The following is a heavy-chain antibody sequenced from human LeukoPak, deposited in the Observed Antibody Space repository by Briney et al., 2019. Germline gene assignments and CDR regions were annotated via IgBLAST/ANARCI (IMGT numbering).Heavy chain of an antibody. CDR3: ARERFSGSYYPLNY. CDR2: INAGNGNT. Sequence: ASVKVSCKASGYTFTSYAMHWVRQAPGQRLEWMGWINAGNGNTKYSQKFQGRVTITRDTSASTAYMEPSSLRSEDTAVYYCARERFSGSYYPLNYWGQGTLVTVSS. D-gene: IGHD1-26*01. V-gene: IGHV1-3*01. J-gene: IGHJ4*02. CDR1: GYTFTSYA.